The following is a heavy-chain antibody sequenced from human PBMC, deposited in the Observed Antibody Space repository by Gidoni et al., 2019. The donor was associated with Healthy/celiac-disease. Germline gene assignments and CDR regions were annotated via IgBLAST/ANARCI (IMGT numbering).Heavy chain of an antibody. CDR3: ARCYGEDNWFDP. CDR1: GGSFSGYS. J-gene: IGHJ5*02. D-gene: IGHD4-17*01. V-gene: IGHV4-34*01. Sequence: QVQLQQWGAGLLKPSATLSLTCAVYGGSFSGYSWSWIRQPPGKGLEWIGEINHSGSTNYNPSLKSRVTISVDTSKNQFSLKLSSVTAADTAVYYCARCYGEDNWFDPWGQGTLVTVSS. CDR2: INHSGST.